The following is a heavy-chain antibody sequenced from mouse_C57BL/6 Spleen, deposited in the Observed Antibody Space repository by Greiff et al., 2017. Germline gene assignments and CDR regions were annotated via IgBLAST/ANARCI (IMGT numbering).Heavy chain of an antibody. CDR3: ARDYYGNYVAY. CDR2: ISDGGSYT. Sequence: DVMLVESGGGLVKPGGSLKLSCAASGFTFSSYAMSWVRQTPEKRLEWVATISDGGSYTYYPDNVKGRFTISRDNAKNNLYLQMSHLKSEDTAMYYCARDYYGNYVAYWGQGTLVTVSA. J-gene: IGHJ3*01. D-gene: IGHD2-1*01. V-gene: IGHV5-4*01. CDR1: GFTFSSYA.